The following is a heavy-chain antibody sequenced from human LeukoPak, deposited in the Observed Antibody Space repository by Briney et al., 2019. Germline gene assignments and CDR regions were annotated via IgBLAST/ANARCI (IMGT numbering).Heavy chain of an antibody. CDR1: GSSINSDTYY. CDR2: HCHSGNA. J-gene: IGHJ4*02. Sequence: SETLSLTCTVSGSSINSDTYYWGWIRQPPGKVLEWIRTHCHSGNAYNNPSLRSRITMSLDTSENQLSLKLYSVTAADTAIYYCARYQTGTMFAVWGQGTLVTISS. V-gene: IGHV4-39*07. CDR3: ARYQTGTMFAV. D-gene: IGHD1/OR15-1a*01.